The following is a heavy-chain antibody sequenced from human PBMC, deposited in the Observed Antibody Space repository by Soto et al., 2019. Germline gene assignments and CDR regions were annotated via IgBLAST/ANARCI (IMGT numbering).Heavy chain of an antibody. V-gene: IGHV4-30-4*01. Sequence: TLALTCSVSGGAISSGEYYWSGSRQPPGKGLEWIGYIYYSGSTYYNPSLKSRVTISVDTSKNQFSLKLSSVTAADTAVYYCARARGARYFDYWGQGTLVTVSS. J-gene: IGHJ4*02. CDR1: GGAISSGEYY. D-gene: IGHD2-15*01. CDR3: ARARGARYFDY. CDR2: IYYSGST.